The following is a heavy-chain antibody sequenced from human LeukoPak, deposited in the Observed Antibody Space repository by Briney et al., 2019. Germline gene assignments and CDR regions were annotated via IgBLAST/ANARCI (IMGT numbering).Heavy chain of an antibody. J-gene: IGHJ5*02. Sequence: SETLSLTCTVSGGSISSGGYYWSWIRQPPGKGLEWIGYIYHSGSTYYNPSLKSRVTISVDRSKNQFSLKLSSVTAADTAVYYCARGGWAYQRWFDPWGQGTLVTVSS. D-gene: IGHD2-2*01. CDR1: GGSISSGGYY. CDR3: ARGGWAYQRWFDP. CDR2: IYHSGST. V-gene: IGHV4-30-2*01.